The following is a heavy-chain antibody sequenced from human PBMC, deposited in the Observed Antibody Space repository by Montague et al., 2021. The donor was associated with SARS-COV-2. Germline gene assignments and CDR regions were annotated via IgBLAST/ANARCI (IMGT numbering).Heavy chain of an antibody. CDR2: ISYDGNNK. CDR3: ARDGRIQLWNPNWYFDL. V-gene: IGHV3-30-3*01. Sequence: SLRLSCAASGFTFSSYAMHWVRQAPGKGLEWVAVISYDGNNKYYADSVKGRFTISRDNSKNTLYLQMNSLRAEDTAVYYCARDGRIQLWNPNWYFDLWGHGALVTVSS. CDR1: GFTFSSYA. J-gene: IGHJ2*01. D-gene: IGHD5-18*01.